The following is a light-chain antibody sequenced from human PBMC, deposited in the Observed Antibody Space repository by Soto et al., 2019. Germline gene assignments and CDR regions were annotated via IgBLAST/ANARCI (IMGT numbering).Light chain of an antibody. V-gene: IGKV3-11*01. CDR3: QQRTNWPPLYT. Sequence: EIVLTQSPATLSLSPGERATLSCRASQSVGTYLAWYQQRPGQAPRLLIYDTSNRATGNPARFSGSGSGTDFSRTLSSLEPEDFAVYYCQQRTNWPPLYTFGQGTKLEIK. CDR1: QSVGTY. J-gene: IGKJ2*01. CDR2: DTS.